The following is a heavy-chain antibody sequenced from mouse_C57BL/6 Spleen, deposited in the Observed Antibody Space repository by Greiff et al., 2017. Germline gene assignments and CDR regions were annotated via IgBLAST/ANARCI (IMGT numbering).Heavy chain of an antibody. CDR1: GYTFTSYW. Sequence: VQLQQPGAELVKPGASVKLSCKASGYTFTSYWMHWVKQRPGRGLEWIGRIDPKSGGTKYNEKFKSKATLTVDKPSSTAYMQLSSLTSEYSAVYYSARSGITTVVATDYWGQGTTLTVSS. CDR2: IDPKSGGT. CDR3: ARSGITTVVATDY. V-gene: IGHV1-72*01. D-gene: IGHD1-1*01. J-gene: IGHJ2*01.